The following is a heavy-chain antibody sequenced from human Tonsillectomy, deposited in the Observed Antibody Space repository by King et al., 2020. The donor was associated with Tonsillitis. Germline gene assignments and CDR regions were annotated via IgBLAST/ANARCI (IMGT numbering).Heavy chain of an antibody. CDR2: INHSGIT. V-gene: IGHV4-34*01. Sequence: QVQLQQWGAGLLKPSETLSLTCAVYGGSFSGYYWSWIRQPPGKGLEWIGEINHSGITNYNPSLKSRVTISVDTSKNQFSLRLTSVTAADTAVYYCARGYSSSWYVDYWGQGTLVTVSS. D-gene: IGHD6-13*01. J-gene: IGHJ4*02. CDR3: ARGYSSSWYVDY. CDR1: GGSFSGYY.